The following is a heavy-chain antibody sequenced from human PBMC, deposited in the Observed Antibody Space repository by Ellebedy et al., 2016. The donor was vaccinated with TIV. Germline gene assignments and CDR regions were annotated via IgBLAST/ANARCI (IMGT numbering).Heavy chain of an antibody. CDR3: ARGAYWFDP. Sequence: GESLKISCAASGYTFSSYGMHWVRQAPGKGLEWVAVISYDGSNKYYADSVKSRFTISRDNSKNTLYLQMNSLRAEDTAVYYCARGAYWFDPWGQGTLVTVSS. J-gene: IGHJ5*02. CDR2: ISYDGSNK. CDR1: GYTFSSYG. V-gene: IGHV3-30*03. D-gene: IGHD2-21*01.